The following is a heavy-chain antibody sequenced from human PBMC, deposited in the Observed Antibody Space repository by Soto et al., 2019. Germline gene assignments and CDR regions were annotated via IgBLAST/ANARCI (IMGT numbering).Heavy chain of an antibody. V-gene: IGHV1-69*06. CDR3: ARVGCSSTSCYWDYYYYGMDV. Sequence: QVQLVQSGAEVKKPGSSVKVSCKASGGTFSSYAISWVRQAPGQGLEWMGGIIPIFGTANYAQKFQGRVTITADKSTSTAYMELSSLRSEDTAVYYCARVGCSSTSCYWDYYYYGMDVWGQGITVTVSS. CDR2: IIPIFGTA. D-gene: IGHD2-2*01. J-gene: IGHJ6*02. CDR1: GGTFSSYA.